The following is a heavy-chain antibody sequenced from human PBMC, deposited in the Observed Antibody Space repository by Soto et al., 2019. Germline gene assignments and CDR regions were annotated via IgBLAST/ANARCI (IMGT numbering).Heavy chain of an antibody. CDR3: ARDFGLANQGVDGMDV. V-gene: IGHV1-18*01. D-gene: IGHD3-3*01. CDR2: ISAYNGNT. Sequence: ASVKVSCKASGYTFTSYGISWVRQAPGQGLEWMGWISAYNGNTNYAQKLQDGATMTANIPTSTAYMDVRSLRSDDRAVYYCARDFGLANQGVDGMDVWGQGTTVTVSS. J-gene: IGHJ6*02. CDR1: GYTFTSYG.